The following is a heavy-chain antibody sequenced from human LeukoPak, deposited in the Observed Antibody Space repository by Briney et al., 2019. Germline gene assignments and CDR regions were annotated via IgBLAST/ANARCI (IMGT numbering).Heavy chain of an antibody. CDR2: ISVRSNYI. J-gene: IGHJ4*02. D-gene: IGHD3-22*01. Sequence: PGGSLRLSCVASGYTFSSYSINWVRQAPGKGLEWVSSISVRSNYIYYADSVRGRFSISRYDARDSLYLQMNSLRAEDTAVYYCVRLRRNSDTSGFYYYYDFWGQGTLVTVSS. CDR3: VRLRRNSDTSGFYYYYDF. CDR1: GYTFSSYS. V-gene: IGHV3-21*01.